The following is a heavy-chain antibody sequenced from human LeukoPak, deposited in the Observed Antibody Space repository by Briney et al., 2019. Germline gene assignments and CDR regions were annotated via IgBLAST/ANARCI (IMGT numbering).Heavy chain of an antibody. CDR1: GGSISSYY. CDR2: IYYSGST. J-gene: IGHJ3*02. Sequence: AGTLSLTCTVSGGSISSYYWRWIRQPPGKGLEWIGYIYYSGSTNYNPSLKSRVTISVDTSKNQFSLKRSSVTAAAPAVYYCARASRNSVRAFDIWGQGTMVTVSS. CDR3: ARASRNSVRAFDI. D-gene: IGHD4-23*01. V-gene: IGHV4-59*01.